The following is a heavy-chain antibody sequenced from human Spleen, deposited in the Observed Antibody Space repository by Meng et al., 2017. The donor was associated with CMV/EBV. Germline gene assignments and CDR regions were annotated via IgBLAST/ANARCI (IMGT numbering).Heavy chain of an antibody. V-gene: IGHV3-23*01. Sequence: GGSLRLSCAASGFTFSNYAMNWVRQAPGKGLEWVSTISGSGGSTYYADSVKGRFTISRDNAKNSLFLQMNNLRAEDTAVYYCARDGGGHDSFDYWGQGTLVTVSS. J-gene: IGHJ4*02. D-gene: IGHD3-16*01. CDR3: ARDGGGHDSFDY. CDR1: GFTFSNYA. CDR2: ISGSGGST.